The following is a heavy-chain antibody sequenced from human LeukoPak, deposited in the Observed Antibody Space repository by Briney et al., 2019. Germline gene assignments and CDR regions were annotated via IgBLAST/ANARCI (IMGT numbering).Heavy chain of an antibody. J-gene: IGHJ4*02. D-gene: IGHD3-22*01. V-gene: IGHV4-39*01. CDR1: GGSISSSSYY. CDR2: IYYSGST. Sequence: KPSETLSLTCTVSGGSISSSSYYWGWIRQPPGKGLEWIGSIYYSGSTYYNPSLKSRVTISVDTSKNQFSLKLSSVTAADTAVYYCARQGYYYDSSGYYNYYFDYWGQGTLVTVSS. CDR3: ARQGYYYDSSGYYNYYFDY.